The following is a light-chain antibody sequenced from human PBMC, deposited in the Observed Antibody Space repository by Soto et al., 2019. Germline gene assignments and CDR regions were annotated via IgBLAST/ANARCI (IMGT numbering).Light chain of an antibody. Sequence: EIVLTQSPATLSLSPVERAALSYRASQSVRTFLAWYPHKPGQAPRLLIYDASNRATGIPARFSGSGSGTDFTLTISSIEPEDFAVYYCQQRSNRWTVVQGTKVDIK. J-gene: IGKJ1*01. CDR1: QSVRTF. CDR3: QQRSNRWT. CDR2: DAS. V-gene: IGKV3-11*01.